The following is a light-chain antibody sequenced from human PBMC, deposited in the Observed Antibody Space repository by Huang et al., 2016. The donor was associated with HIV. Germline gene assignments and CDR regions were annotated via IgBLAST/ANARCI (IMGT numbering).Light chain of an antibody. CDR2: DTS. Sequence: ETVLTHSPATLSLSPGERATLSCRASQNIGNYLAWYQQKPGQTPRRLIYDTSNRATGVPARYSGSGSGTDFTLDISSLESENFAVYYCQQRSNWPPTFGGGTKV. CDR3: QQRSNWPPT. V-gene: IGKV3-11*01. CDR1: QNIGNY. J-gene: IGKJ4*01.